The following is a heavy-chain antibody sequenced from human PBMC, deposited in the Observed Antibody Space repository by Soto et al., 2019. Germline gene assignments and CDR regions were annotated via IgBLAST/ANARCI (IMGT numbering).Heavy chain of an antibody. J-gene: IGHJ5*02. V-gene: IGHV1-18*01. CDR1: GYTFTSYG. D-gene: IGHD7-27*01. CDR3: ARVGPLPIWGSNWFDP. CDR2: ISAYNGNT. Sequence: ASVKVSCKSSGYTFTSYGISWVRQAPGQGLEWMGWISAYNGNTNYAQKLQGRVTMTTDTSTSTAYMERRSLRSDDTAVYYCARVGPLPIWGSNWFDPWGQGTLVTVSS.